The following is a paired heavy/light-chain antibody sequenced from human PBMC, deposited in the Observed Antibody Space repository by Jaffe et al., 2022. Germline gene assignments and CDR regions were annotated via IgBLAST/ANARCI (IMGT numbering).Light chain of an antibody. CDR2: GNS. CDR3: QSYDSSLSGPNYV. CDR1: SSNIGAGYD. J-gene: IGLJ1*01. Sequence: QSVLTQPPSVSGAPGQRVTISCTGSSSNIGAGYDVHWYQQLPGTAPKLLIYGNSNRPSGVPDRFSGSKSGTSASLAITGLQAEDEADYYCQSYDSSLSGPNYVFGTGTKVTVL. V-gene: IGLV1-40*01.
Heavy chain of an antibody. CDR2: IFSNDEK. V-gene: IGHV2-26*01. CDR1: GFSLSNARMG. D-gene: IGHD3-9*01. Sequence: QVTLKESGPVLVKPTETLTLTCTVSGFSLSNARMGVSWIRQPPGKALEWLAHIFSNDEKSYSTSLKSRLTISKDTSKSQVVLTMTNMDPVDTATYYCARVGILTGYYNFDYWGQGTLVTVSS. J-gene: IGHJ4*02. CDR3: ARVGILTGYYNFDY.